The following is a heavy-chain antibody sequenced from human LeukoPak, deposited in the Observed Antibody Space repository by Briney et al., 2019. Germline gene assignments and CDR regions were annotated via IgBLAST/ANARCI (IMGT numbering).Heavy chain of an antibody. CDR2: ISSSGSTI. Sequence: AGGSLRLSCADSGFTFSDYYMSWIRQAPGKGLEWVSYISSSGSTIYYADSVKGRFTISRDNAKNSLYLQMNSLRAEDTAVYYCAREGPDTFSGQIDYWGQGTLVTVSS. V-gene: IGHV3-11*01. CDR1: GFTFSDYY. CDR3: AREGPDTFSGQIDY. D-gene: IGHD3-16*01. J-gene: IGHJ4*02.